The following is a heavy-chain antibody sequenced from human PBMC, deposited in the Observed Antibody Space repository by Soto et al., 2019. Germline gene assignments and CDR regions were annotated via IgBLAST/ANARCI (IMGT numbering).Heavy chain of an antibody. CDR3: ARGSRYIAARNDAFDI. CDR2: ISAYNGNT. CDR1: GYTSTTYG. D-gene: IGHD6-6*01. J-gene: IGHJ3*02. V-gene: IGHV1-18*01. Sequence: QVHLVQSGAEVKKPGASVKVSCKASGYTSTTYGISWVRQAPEQGLEWMGWISAYNGNTKYAQKFQDRVTMTTDTSTSTAYMELRSLTSDDPAMYYCARGSRYIAARNDAFDIWGRGTMVTVSS.